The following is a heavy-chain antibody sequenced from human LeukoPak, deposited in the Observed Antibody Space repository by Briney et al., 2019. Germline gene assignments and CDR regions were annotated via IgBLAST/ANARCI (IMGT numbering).Heavy chain of an antibody. J-gene: IGHJ6*02. V-gene: IGHV1-8*01. CDR1: GYTFTSYD. CDR2: MNPNSGNT. D-gene: IGHD2-2*01. CDR3: ARSMPPYGYYYYGMDV. Sequence: GASVKVSCKASGYTFTSYDINWVRQATGQGLEWMGWMNPNSGNTGYAQKFQGRVTMTRNTSISTAYMELNSLRSEDTAVYYCARSMPPYGYYYYGMDVWGQGTTATVSS.